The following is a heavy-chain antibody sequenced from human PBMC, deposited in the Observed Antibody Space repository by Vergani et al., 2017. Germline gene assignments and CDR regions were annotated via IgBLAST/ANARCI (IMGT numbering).Heavy chain of an antibody. V-gene: IGHV4-61*02. J-gene: IGHJ1*01. CDR3: ARSGGSSGYYYRRAEYFQH. CDR1: GGSISSGSYY. D-gene: IGHD3-22*01. Sequence: QVQLQESGPGLVKPSQTLSLTCTVSGGSISSGSYYWSWIRQPAGKGLEWIGRIYTSGSTNYNPSLKSRVTISVDTSKNQFSLKLSSVTAADTAVYYCARSGGSSGYYYRRAEYFQHWGQGTLVTVSS. CDR2: IYTSGST.